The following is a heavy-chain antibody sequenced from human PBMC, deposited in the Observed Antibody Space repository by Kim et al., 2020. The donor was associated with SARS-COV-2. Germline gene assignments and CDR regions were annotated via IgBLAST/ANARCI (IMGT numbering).Heavy chain of an antibody. CDR2: INPSGGST. V-gene: IGHV1-46*01. Sequence: ASVKVSCKASGYTFTSYYMHWVRQAPGQGLEWMGIINPSGGSTSYAQKFQGRVTMTRDTSTSTVYMELSSLRSEDTAVYYCARDSRLDSSGYYKRRRGYYGMDVWGQGTTVTVSS. CDR3: ARDSRLDSSGYYKRRRGYYGMDV. D-gene: IGHD3-22*01. J-gene: IGHJ6*02. CDR1: GYTFTSYY.